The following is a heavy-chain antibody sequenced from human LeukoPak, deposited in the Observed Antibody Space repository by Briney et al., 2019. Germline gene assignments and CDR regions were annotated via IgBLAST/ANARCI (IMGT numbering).Heavy chain of an antibody. CDR3: ANGGTLDY. CDR1: GFTFSSYG. CDR2: ISYDGSNK. D-gene: IGHD3-16*01. J-gene: IGHJ4*02. Sequence: PGGSLRLSCAASGFTFSSYGMHWVRQAPGKGLEWVAVISYDGSNKYYADSVKGRFTISRDNSKNTLYLQMNSLRAEDTAVYYCANGGTLDYWGQGTLVTVSS. V-gene: IGHV3-30*18.